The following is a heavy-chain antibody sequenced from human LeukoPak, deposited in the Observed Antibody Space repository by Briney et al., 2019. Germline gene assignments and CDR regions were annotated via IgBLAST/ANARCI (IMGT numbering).Heavy chain of an antibody. Sequence: GGSLRLSCAASGFTFSNYAMSWVRQAPGRGLEWVAVISFDGEKEFCADSVKGRFTISRDNSKNALFLQMNSLQTDDTAIYYCARASMATINYYYFYMDAWGKGTTVTVSS. CDR1: GFTFSNYA. CDR2: ISFDGEKE. CDR3: ARASMATINYYYFYMDA. J-gene: IGHJ6*03. D-gene: IGHD5-24*01. V-gene: IGHV3-30*04.